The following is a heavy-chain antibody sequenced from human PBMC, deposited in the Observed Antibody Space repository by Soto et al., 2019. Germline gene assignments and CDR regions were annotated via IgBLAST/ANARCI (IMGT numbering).Heavy chain of an antibody. Sequence: GESLKISCQASGYSFTAYWITWVRQMPGKGLEWMATIDPSDSYVDYSPSFRGHVTFSVDRSITTVYLQWNSLKASDSAMYFCTRRASSSFYHFDFWGQGAVVTVSS. D-gene: IGHD2-2*01. CDR2: IDPSDSYV. CDR1: GYSFTAYW. CDR3: TRRASSSFYHFDF. J-gene: IGHJ4*02. V-gene: IGHV5-10-1*01.